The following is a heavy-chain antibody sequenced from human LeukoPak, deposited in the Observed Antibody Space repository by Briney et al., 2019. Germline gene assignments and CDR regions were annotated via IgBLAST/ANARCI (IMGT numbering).Heavy chain of an antibody. D-gene: IGHD3-10*01. CDR2: IYHSGST. J-gene: IGHJ6*03. CDR1: GYSISSGYF. V-gene: IGHV4-38-2*02. CDR3: GKIKSGPGGNTWEEGFQHHMDV. Sequence: PSETLSLTCTVSGYSISSGYFWGWIRQPPGRGLEWIGSIYHSGSTNYNPSLKSRVTISIDTSKNQISLKLSSVTVADTAIYYCGKIKSGPGGNTWEEGFQHHMDVWGKGTTVTVSS.